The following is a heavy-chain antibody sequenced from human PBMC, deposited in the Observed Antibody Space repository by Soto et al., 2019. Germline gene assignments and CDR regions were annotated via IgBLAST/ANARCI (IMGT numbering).Heavy chain of an antibody. CDR3: ARDPHRGGDYDY. CDR1: GFTFSNYW. Sequence: EVQLVESGGALVQPGGSLRLSCAVSGFTFSNYWMNWVRQAPGKGLEWVANIKPDGSEKYYLDSVNGRFTISRDNAKNSLYLQMNSLRVEGTAVYYCARDPHRGGDYDYWGQGTLVTVSS. V-gene: IGHV3-7*05. D-gene: IGHD3-16*01. J-gene: IGHJ4*02. CDR2: IKPDGSEK.